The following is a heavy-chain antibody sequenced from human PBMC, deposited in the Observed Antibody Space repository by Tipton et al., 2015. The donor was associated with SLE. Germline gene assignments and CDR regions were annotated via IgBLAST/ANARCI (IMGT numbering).Heavy chain of an antibody. CDR2: VYYLGAT. V-gene: IGHV4-59*08. CDR1: DDSITTDY. CDR3: ARLAHYNSNWYLGV. D-gene: IGHD3-22*01. Sequence: TLSLTCTVSDDSITTDYWSWIRQSPGKGLEYIGHVYYLGATNYSPSFESRVAMSVDTSKNQFSLRLRSVTAADTAVYYCARLAHYNSNWYLGVWGQGSLVTVSS. J-gene: IGHJ4*02.